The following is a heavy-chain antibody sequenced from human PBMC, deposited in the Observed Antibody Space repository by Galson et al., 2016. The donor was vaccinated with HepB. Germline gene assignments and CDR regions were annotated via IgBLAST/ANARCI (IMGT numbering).Heavy chain of an antibody. CDR2: ITSSSSTI. D-gene: IGHD2-2*01. J-gene: IGHJ6*02. Sequence: SLRLSCEASGFTFSSYSMNWIRQAPGQGLQWASYITSSSSTIYYAESVKGRFPISTDNAKTSLYLQMNSPRAEHTAVYYCARDWGVYRYQRFSKYYYYGIDVWGQGTTVTVSS. CDR3: ARDWGVYRYQRFSKYYYYGIDV. CDR1: GFTFSSYS. V-gene: IGHV3-48*04.